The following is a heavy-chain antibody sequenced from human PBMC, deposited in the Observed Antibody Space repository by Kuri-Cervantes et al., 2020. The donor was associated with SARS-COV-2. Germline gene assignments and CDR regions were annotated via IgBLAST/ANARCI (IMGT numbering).Heavy chain of an antibody. CDR1: GGSINNNY. V-gene: IGHV4-59*01. CDR2: IYYTGSA. D-gene: IGHD6-19*01. Sequence: SETLSLTCTVSGGSINNNYWTWIRQPPGEGLDWIAFIYYTGSATYNPSLKSRVTVSVDTSKNQVSLKLSSVAAADTAVYYCARARQQWLVRFGWFDPWGQGTLVTVSS. J-gene: IGHJ5*02. CDR3: ARARQQWLVRFGWFDP.